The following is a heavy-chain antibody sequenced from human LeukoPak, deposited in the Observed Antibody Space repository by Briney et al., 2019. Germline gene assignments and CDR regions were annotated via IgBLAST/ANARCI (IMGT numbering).Heavy chain of an antibody. CDR1: GGSISRSSYY. V-gene: IGHV4-39*01. Sequence: PSETLSLTCTVSGGSISRSSYYWGWIRQPPGKGLEWIGSIYYSGSTYYNPSLKSRVTISVDTSKNQFSLKLSSVTAADTAVYYCARHSHYGDLADYWGQGSLVTASS. CDR3: ARHSHYGDLADY. J-gene: IGHJ4*02. D-gene: IGHD4-17*01. CDR2: IYYSGST.